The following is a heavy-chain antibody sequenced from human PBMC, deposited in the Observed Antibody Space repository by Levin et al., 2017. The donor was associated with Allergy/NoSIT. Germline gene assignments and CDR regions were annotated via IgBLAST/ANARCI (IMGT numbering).Heavy chain of an antibody. CDR2: ISYDGNNK. V-gene: IGHV3-30*18. CDR3: AKDRAENCESCGQTVSYFYFYGMDV. Sequence: GGSLRLSCAASGSSLSAYGMHWVRQAPGKGLGGGAVISYDGNNKYYVCSVRGRFTISRDNSKKTLYLQMNSLRPEDTAVYYCAKDRAENCESCGQTVSYFYFYGMDVWGQGTTVTVSS. D-gene: IGHD3-22*01. J-gene: IGHJ6*02. CDR1: GSSLSAYG.